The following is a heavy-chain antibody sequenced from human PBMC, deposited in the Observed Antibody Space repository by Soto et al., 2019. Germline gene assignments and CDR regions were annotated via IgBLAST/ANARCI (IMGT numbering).Heavy chain of an antibody. CDR3: AREVRVRGFAFDI. V-gene: IGHV3-66*01. J-gene: IGHJ3*02. CDR1: GFTVSSNY. D-gene: IGHD3-3*01. Sequence: EVQLVESGGGLVQPGGSLRLSCAVSGFTVSSNYMNWVRQAPGKGLEWVSFIYSGGNTYYADSVKGRFTISRDNSKNMLYLQMNSLGVEDTAVYYCAREVRVRGFAFDIWGQGTMVTVSS. CDR2: IYSGGNT.